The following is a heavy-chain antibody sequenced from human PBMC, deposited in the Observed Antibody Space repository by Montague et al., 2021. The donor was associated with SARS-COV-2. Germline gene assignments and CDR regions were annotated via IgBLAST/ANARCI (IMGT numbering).Heavy chain of an antibody. CDR3: ARAYCGGDCHVGS. J-gene: IGHJ5*02. V-gene: IGHV4-59*01. Sequence: SETLSLTCTVSVGSISNYYWTWIRQPPGKGLEWIGYIYDSGSANYNPSLKSRSTISVDTSNNQFSLRLSSVTAADTAVYYCARAYCGGDCHVGSWGQGILVTVSS. D-gene: IGHD2-21*02. CDR1: VGSISNYY. CDR2: IYDSGSA.